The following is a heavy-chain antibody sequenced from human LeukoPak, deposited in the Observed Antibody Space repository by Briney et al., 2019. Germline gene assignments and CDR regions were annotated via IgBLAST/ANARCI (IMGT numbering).Heavy chain of an antibody. J-gene: IGHJ5*02. CDR2: IYWNDDK. CDR1: GFSLSTSGVG. D-gene: IGHD2-15*01. Sequence: SGPTLVKPTQTLTLTCTFSGFSLSTSGVGVGWIRQPPGKALEWLALIYWNDDKRYSPSLKSRLTITKDTSKNLVVLTMTNMDPVDTATYYCAHSQVVAARNWFDPWGQGTLVTVSS. CDR3: AHSQVVAARNWFDP. V-gene: IGHV2-5*01.